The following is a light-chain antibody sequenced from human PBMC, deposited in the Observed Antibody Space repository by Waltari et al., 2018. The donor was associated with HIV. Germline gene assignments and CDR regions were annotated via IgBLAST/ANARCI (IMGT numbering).Light chain of an antibody. CDR3: SSYATNTTVI. Sequence: QSALTQPASVSGSPGQSITISCTGTTSDVGGYDFVSWFQQHPGKAPHLLIYDVTRRPSGTSDRVSGSKAGATASLTISGLQAEDEADYYCSSYATNTTVIFGGGTKVTVL. V-gene: IGLV2-14*03. J-gene: IGLJ2*01. CDR2: DVT. CDR1: TSDVGGYDF.